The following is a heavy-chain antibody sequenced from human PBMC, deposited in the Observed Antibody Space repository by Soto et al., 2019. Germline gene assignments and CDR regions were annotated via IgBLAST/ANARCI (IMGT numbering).Heavy chain of an antibody. CDR3: ARGSSGSYYNGVFDY. D-gene: IGHD3-22*01. Sequence: GESLKISCKGSGYIFTNYWIGWVRQMPGKGLEWMGIIYCGDSDTRYSPSFQGQVTISVDKSINTAYLQWNKRNNLTASDTAMYYCARGSSGSYYNGVFDYWGQGTLVTVSS. CDR2: IYCGDSDT. CDR1: GYIFTNYW. V-gene: IGHV5-51*01. J-gene: IGHJ4*02.